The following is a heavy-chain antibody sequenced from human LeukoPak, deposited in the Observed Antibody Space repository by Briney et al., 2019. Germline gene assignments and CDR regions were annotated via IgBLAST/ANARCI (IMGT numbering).Heavy chain of an antibody. CDR3: ARDIYTNNWTAPYY. V-gene: IGHV4-59*12. J-gene: IGHJ4*02. Sequence: KASETLSLTCTVSGGSISSYYWSWIRQPPGKGLEWIGYIYYSGSTNYNPSLKSRVTISVDTSKNQFSLKLSSVTAADTAGYYCARDIYTNNWTAPYYWGQGTLVTVSS. CDR2: IYYSGST. D-gene: IGHD1-20*01. CDR1: GGSISSYY.